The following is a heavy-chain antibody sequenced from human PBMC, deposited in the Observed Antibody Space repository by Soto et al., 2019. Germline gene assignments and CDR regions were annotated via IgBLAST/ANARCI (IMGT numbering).Heavy chain of an antibody. Sequence: EVQLVESGGGLVQPGGSLRLSCAASGFTFSSYDMHWVRQATGKGLEWVSAIGTAGDTYYPGSVKGRFTISRENAKNSLYLQMNSLRAEDTAVYYCARSTGRPYYFDYWGQGTLATVSS. D-gene: IGHD1-1*01. CDR1: GFTFSSYD. J-gene: IGHJ4*02. CDR3: ARSTGRPYYFDY. CDR2: IGTAGDT. V-gene: IGHV3-13*01.